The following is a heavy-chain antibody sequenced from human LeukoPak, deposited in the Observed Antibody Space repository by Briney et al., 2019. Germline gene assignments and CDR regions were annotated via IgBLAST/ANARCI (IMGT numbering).Heavy chain of an antibody. CDR3: AKDQDTMIVGTFDY. J-gene: IGHJ4*02. Sequence: GGSLRLSCAASGFTFSNYWMTWVRQAPGKGLEWVANIKEDGSEKYYVDSVKGRFTISRDNAKSSLFLQMNSLRAEDTAVYYCAKDQDTMIVGTFDYWGQGGLVTVSS. CDR1: GFTFSNYW. CDR2: IKEDGSEK. V-gene: IGHV3-7*03. D-gene: IGHD3-22*01.